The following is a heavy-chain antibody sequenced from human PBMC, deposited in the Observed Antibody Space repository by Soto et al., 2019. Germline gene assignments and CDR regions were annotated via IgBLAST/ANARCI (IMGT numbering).Heavy chain of an antibody. CDR3: VRDGTKTLRDWFDP. V-gene: IGHV4-34*01. D-gene: IGHD1-1*01. CDR1: GGSFSGYY. J-gene: IGHJ5*02. CDR2: INHSGST. Sequence: PSETLSLTCAVYGGSFSGYYWSWIRQPPGKGLGWIGEINHSGSTNYNPSLKSRVMMSVDTPKKQFSLKLRSVTAADTAVYYCVRDGTKTLRDWFDPWGQGISVTVSS.